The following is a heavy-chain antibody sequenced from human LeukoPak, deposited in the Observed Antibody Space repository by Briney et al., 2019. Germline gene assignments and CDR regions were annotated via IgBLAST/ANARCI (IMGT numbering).Heavy chain of an antibody. J-gene: IGHJ1*01. CDR1: GFTFSSYA. Sequence: GGSLRLSCAASGFTFSSYAMTWVRQAPGKGLEWVSTISGSGGSTSYADSVKGRFTISRDNSKNTLLMQMNTLRAEDTAVYYCANGQWLGEGYFQHWGQGTLSPSPQ. V-gene: IGHV3-23*01. D-gene: IGHD6-19*01. CDR2: ISGSGGST. CDR3: ANGQWLGEGYFQH.